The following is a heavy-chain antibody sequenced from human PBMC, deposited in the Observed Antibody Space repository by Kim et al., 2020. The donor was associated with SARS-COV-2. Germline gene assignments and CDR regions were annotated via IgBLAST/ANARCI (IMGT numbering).Heavy chain of an antibody. J-gene: IGHJ4*02. CDR2: IYYSGST. CDR3: ARDTSYGWGRLDY. D-gene: IGHD3-10*01. Sequence: SETLSLTCTVSGGSISSGGYYWSWIRQHPGKGLEWIGYIYYSGSTYYNPSLKSRVTISVDTSKNQFSLKLSSVTAADTAVYYCARDTSYGWGRLDYWGQGTLVTVSS. CDR1: GGSISSGGYY. V-gene: IGHV4-31*03.